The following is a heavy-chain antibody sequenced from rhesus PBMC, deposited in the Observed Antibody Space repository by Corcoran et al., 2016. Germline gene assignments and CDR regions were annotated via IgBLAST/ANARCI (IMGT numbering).Heavy chain of an antibody. J-gene: IGHJ6*01. CDR1: GYTFTSYG. CDR3: AIPVTNYGLDS. V-gene: IGHV7-114*01. CDR2: IDTDTRNP. Sequence: QVQLVQSGAEVKQPGASVKVSCKASGYTFTSYGMNWVRQAQGQRLEWMGCIDTDTRNPTYAQSFKDRFTCSMDTSISTAYLHISSLQAEDPAVYYCAIPVTNYGLDSWGQGVVVTVSS. D-gene: IGHD4-23*01.